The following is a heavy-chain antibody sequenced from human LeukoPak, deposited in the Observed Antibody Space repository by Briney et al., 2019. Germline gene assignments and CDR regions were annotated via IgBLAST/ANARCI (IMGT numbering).Heavy chain of an antibody. CDR1: GFTFSYYS. CDR2: ISSSSSYI. CDR3: ARDGGYGGNSPYFDY. J-gene: IGHJ4*02. Sequence: GGSLRLSCAASGFTFSYYSMNWVRQAPGKGLEWVSSISSSSSYIDYADSVKGRFTISRDNAKSSLYLQMNSLRAEDTAVYYCARDGGYGGNSPYFDYWGQGTLVTVSS. V-gene: IGHV3-21*01. D-gene: IGHD4-23*01.